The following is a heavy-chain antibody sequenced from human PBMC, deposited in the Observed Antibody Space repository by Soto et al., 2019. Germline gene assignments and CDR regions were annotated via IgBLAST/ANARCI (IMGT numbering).Heavy chain of an antibody. CDR1: GGSISSYY. Sequence: SETLSITCTVCGGSISSYYWSWIRQPPGKGLEWIGYIYYSGSTNYNPSLKSRVTISVDTSKNQFSLKLSSVTAADTAVYYCARSDGRYWGQGTLVTVSS. CDR2: IYYSGST. J-gene: IGHJ4*02. V-gene: IGHV4-59*01. CDR3: ARSDGRY.